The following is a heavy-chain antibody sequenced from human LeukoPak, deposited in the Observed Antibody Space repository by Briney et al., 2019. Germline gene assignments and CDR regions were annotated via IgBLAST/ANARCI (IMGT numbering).Heavy chain of an antibody. CDR3: ASLGLGYCSGGRCPGYFDL. CDR1: GYSFTAFY. D-gene: IGHD2-15*01. CDR2: IHPRRGDT. Sequence: GASVKVSCKTSGYSFTAFYIHWVRQAPGQGLEWMGWIHPRRGDTNYAQKFQGRVTMTRDTSIHTAYMELSRLRSEDTAVYYCASLGLGYCSGGRCPGYFDLWGRGTLVTVSS. V-gene: IGHV1-2*02. J-gene: IGHJ2*01.